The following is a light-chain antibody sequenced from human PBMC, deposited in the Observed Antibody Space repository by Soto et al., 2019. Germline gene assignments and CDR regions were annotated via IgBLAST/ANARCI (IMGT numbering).Light chain of an antibody. CDR3: QQYGSPPWA. Sequence: IVLTQSPGTLSLSPGERATLSCRASQSVGSNFLAWYQQKRGQAPRILIYAASNRASGIPDRISGSGSGSYVTHTISSLEPEDFAVYYCQQYGSPPWAFGQGTRVEI. CDR1: QSVGSNF. J-gene: IGKJ1*01. CDR2: AAS. V-gene: IGKV3-20*01.